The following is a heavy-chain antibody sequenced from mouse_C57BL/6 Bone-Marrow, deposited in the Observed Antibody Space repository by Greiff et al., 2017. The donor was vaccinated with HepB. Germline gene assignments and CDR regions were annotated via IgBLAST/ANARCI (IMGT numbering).Heavy chain of an antibody. CDR1: GYTFTSYW. V-gene: IGHV1-55*01. CDR2: IYPGSGST. CDR3: ARERIVTTVVAPYFDV. J-gene: IGHJ1*03. D-gene: IGHD1-1*01. Sequence: VQLQQPGAELVKPGASVKMSCKASGYTFTSYWITWVKQRPGQGLEWIGDIYPGSGSTNYNEKFKSKATLTVDTSSSTAYMQLSSLTSEDSAVYYCARERIVTTVVAPYFDVWGTGTTVTVSS.